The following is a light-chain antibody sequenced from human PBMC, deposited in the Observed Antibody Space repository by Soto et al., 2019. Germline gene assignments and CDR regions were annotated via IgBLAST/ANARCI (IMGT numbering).Light chain of an antibody. J-gene: IGLJ2*01. Sequence: QSALTQPRSVSGSPGQSVTISCTGTSSDVGSNNYVSWYQQHPGKAPKLMIYDVSKRPSGVPDRFSGSKSGNTASLTVSGLQTEDEADYYCCSFAGRYRVFGGGTKLIVL. V-gene: IGLV2-11*01. CDR3: CSFAGRYRV. CDR2: DVS. CDR1: SSDVGSNNY.